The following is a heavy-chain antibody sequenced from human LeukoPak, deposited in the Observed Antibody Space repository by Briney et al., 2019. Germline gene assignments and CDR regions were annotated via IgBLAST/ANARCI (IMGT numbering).Heavy chain of an antibody. V-gene: IGHV4-34*01. CDR2: INHSGST. Sequence: SETLSLTCAVYGGSFSGYYWSWIRQPPGKGLEWIGEINHSGSTNYNPSLKSRVTMSVDTSKNQFSLKLSSVTAADTAVYYCAREVPGGAFDIWGQGTMVTVSS. D-gene: IGHD3-10*01. CDR1: GGSFSGYY. J-gene: IGHJ3*02. CDR3: AREVPGGAFDI.